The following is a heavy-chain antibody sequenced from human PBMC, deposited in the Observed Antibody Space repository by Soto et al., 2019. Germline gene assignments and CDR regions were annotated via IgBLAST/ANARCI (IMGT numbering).Heavy chain of an antibody. Sequence: SETLSLTCTVSGGSTSSYYWSWIRQPPGKGLEWIGYIYYSGSTNYNPSLKSRVTISVDTSKNQFSLKLSSVTAADTAVYYCARVWDSSGYIQDVWGQGTTVTVSS. CDR2: IYYSGST. CDR1: GGSTSSYY. V-gene: IGHV4-59*01. CDR3: ARVWDSSGYIQDV. D-gene: IGHD3-22*01. J-gene: IGHJ6*02.